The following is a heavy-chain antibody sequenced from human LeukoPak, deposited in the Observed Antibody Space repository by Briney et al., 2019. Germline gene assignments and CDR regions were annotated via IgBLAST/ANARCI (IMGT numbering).Heavy chain of an antibody. D-gene: IGHD2-2*01. CDR3: ARCTASCYANAFDV. Sequence: PGGSLRLSCAASGFSFNNNAMSWVRQAPGKGLEWVSAINGGGDATEYADSVKGRFTISRDNSKKTLYLQMNSVRPEDTAVYYCARCTASCYANAFDVWGQGTLLTVSS. CDR1: GFSFNNNA. CDR2: INGGGDAT. J-gene: IGHJ3*01. V-gene: IGHV3-23*01.